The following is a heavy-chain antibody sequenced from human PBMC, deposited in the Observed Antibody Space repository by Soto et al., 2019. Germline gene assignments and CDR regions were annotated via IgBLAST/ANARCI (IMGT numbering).Heavy chain of an antibody. J-gene: IGHJ5*02. CDR3: ARGASCTNGVCYSSPFDP. Sequence: TSETLSLTCTVSGDSISSNYWSWIRQPPGKGLEWIGYIYYSGSTNNNPSLKSRVTIPVDTSKNQFSLKLSSVTVADTAVYYCARGASCTNGVCYSSPFDPWGQGTLVTVSS. CDR1: GDSISSNY. D-gene: IGHD2-8*01. CDR2: IYYSGST. V-gene: IGHV4-59*08.